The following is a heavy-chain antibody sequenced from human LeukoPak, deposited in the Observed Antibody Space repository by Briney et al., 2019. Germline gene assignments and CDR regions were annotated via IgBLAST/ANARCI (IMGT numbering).Heavy chain of an antibody. CDR1: GGSISSYY. CDR2: IYYSGST. CDR3: ARVDREDAFDI. J-gene: IGHJ3*02. Sequence: SETLSLTCTVSGGSISSYYWSWIRQPPGKGLEWIGYIYYSGSTYYNPSLKSRVTISVDTSKNQFSLKLSSVTAADTAVYYCARVDREDAFDIWGQGTMVTVSS. V-gene: IGHV4-59*12.